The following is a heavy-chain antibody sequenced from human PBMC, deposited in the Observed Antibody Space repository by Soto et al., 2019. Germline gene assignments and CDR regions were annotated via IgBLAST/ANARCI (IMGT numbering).Heavy chain of an antibody. J-gene: IGHJ5*01. CDR2: ISGYNGNA. D-gene: IGHD2-15*01. CDR3: AREGSYGWYDC. Sequence: QVQLVQSGAEVRKPGASVKVSCKASGYTFSSHGIIWVRQAPGQGLEWMGWISGYNGNAKNAQRFQGRVTMTTDTSTSTVYMALRSLGSDDSAVYYCAREGSYGWYDCWGQGTLVTVSS. V-gene: IGHV1-18*01. CDR1: GYTFSSHG.